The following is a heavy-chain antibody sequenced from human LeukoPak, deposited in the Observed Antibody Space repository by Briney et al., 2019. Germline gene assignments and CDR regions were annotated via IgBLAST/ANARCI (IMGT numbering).Heavy chain of an antibody. Sequence: PGGSLRLSCLASGLTFSNYAMSWVRQAPGKGLEWVSGIIISGKTTYYADSVKGRFTISRDNFKNTLYLQMNSLRAEDTAVYYCAKEYEVVPAAMLAPIDYWGQGTLVTVSS. CDR1: GLTFSNYA. D-gene: IGHD2-2*01. J-gene: IGHJ4*02. CDR2: IIISGKTT. CDR3: AKEYEVVPAAMLAPIDY. V-gene: IGHV3-23*01.